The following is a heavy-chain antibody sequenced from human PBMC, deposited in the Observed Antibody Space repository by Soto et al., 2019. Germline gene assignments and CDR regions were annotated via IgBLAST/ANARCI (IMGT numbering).Heavy chain of an antibody. D-gene: IGHD6-13*01. V-gene: IGHV1-2*02. CDR3: ARQQDRGIMEAGFDF. CDR2: INPHTGGP. CDR1: GYTFTAYY. Sequence: ASVKVSCKASGYTFTAYYLHWVRQAPGQGLEWMGWINPHTGGPDYAQKFQDRVTMTRDTSISTVYMELSSLKSDDTAIYYCARQQDRGIMEAGFDFWGQGTLVTVSS. J-gene: IGHJ4*02.